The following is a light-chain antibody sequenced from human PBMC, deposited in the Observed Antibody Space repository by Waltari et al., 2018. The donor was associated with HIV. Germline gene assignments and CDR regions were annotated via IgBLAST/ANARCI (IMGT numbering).Light chain of an antibody. CDR2: GTT. Sequence: QSVLTQPPSVPGAPGQRVTISCTGNSSNIGAGFDVHWYQQVPETAPKLLIYGTTNRPSGVPDRFSGSKSGTSASLAITGLQAEDEADYYCQSYDSGLSVVFGGGTKLTVL. CDR1: SSNIGAGFD. CDR3: QSYDSGLSVV. V-gene: IGLV1-40*01. J-gene: IGLJ3*02.